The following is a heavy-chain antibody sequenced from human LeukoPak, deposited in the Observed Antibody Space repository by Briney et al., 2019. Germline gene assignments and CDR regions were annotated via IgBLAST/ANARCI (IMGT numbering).Heavy chain of an antibody. D-gene: IGHD5-12*01. Sequence: GGSLTLSCAASGFSVTSNYMSWVRQAPGKGLEWVSVLYSSGYTKYADSVKGRFSISRDTSENTLSLQMNSLRVEDSAVYYCAAKGNGYTGTYVFAHWGRGTLVTVSS. CDR3: AAKGNGYTGTYVFAH. CDR2: LYSSGYT. J-gene: IGHJ4*02. V-gene: IGHV3-66*01. CDR1: GFSVTSNY.